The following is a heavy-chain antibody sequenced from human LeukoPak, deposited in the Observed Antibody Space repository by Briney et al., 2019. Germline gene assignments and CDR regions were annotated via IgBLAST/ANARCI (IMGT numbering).Heavy chain of an antibody. CDR2: IYYSGST. CDR1: GDSISPYY. V-gene: IGHV4-59*01. CDR3: ARDRWGIAVAGTRGFDY. D-gene: IGHD6-19*01. Sequence: PSETLSLTCTVSGDSISPYYWGWIRQPPGKGLEWIGYIYYSGSTNYNPSLKSRVTISVDTSKNQFSLKLSSVTAADTAVYYCARDRWGIAVAGTRGFDYWGQGTLVTVSS. J-gene: IGHJ4*02.